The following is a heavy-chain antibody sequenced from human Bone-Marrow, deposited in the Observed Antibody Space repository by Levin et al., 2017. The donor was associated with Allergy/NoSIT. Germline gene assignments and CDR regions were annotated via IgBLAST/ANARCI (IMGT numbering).Heavy chain of an antibody. J-gene: IGHJ4*02. CDR3: ARVYGGEYYFED. D-gene: IGHD4-23*01. CDR1: GNTFTNYY. V-gene: IGHV1-2*02. Sequence: ASVKVSCKASGNTFTNYYIHWVRQAPGQGLEWMGWINYNRGDTDYAQKFQGRVTVTRDTSITTVYMELSSLRPDDTATYYCARVYGGEYYFEDWGRGTLVAVSS. CDR2: INYNRGDT.